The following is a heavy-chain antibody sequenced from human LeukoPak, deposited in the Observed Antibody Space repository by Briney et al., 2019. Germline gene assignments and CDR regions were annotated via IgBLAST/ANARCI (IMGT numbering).Heavy chain of an antibody. CDR3: AREGRRRDGYNFDY. V-gene: IGHV4-59*01. D-gene: IGHD5-24*01. Sequence: SETLSLTCTVSGGSISSYYWSWIRQPPGKGLEWIGYIYYSGSTNYNPSLKSRVTISVDTSKNQFSLKLSSVTAADTAVYYCAREGRRRDGYNFDYWGQGTLVTVSS. J-gene: IGHJ4*02. CDR2: IYYSGST. CDR1: GGSISSYY.